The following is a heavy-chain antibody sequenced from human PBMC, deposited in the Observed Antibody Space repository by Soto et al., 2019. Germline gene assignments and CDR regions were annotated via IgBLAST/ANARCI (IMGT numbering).Heavy chain of an antibody. Sequence: QVQLVESGGGVVQPGRSLRLSCAASGFTFSSYAMHWVRQAPGKGLEWVAVISYDGSNKYYADSVKGRFTISRDNSKNTLYLQMNRLRAEDTAVYYCARARIAARGWFDPWGQGTLVTVST. V-gene: IGHV3-30-3*01. J-gene: IGHJ5*02. CDR2: ISYDGSNK. CDR1: GFTFSSYA. D-gene: IGHD6-6*01. CDR3: ARARIAARGWFDP.